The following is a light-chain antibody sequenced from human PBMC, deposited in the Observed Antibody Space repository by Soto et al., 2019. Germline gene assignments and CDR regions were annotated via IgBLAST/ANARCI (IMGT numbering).Light chain of an antibody. J-gene: IGKJ3*01. CDR1: QGISSY. V-gene: IGKV1-27*01. CDR2: AAS. CDR3: QKYNSASFFT. Sequence: DIQMTESPSSLSASVGDRVTITCRASQGISSYLAWYQQKPGKVPKLLIYAASTLQSGVPSRFRGSRSGADFTLTISSLGPEEVAVYYCQKYNSASFFTCGPGTKVYIK.